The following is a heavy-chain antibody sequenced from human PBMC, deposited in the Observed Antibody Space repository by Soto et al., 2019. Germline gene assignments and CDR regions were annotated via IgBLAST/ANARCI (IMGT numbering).Heavy chain of an antibody. CDR2: ISGSGGST. J-gene: IGHJ1*01. V-gene: IGHV3-23*01. CDR1: GFTFSSYA. Sequence: GGSLRLSCAASGFTFSSYAMSWVRQAPGKGLEWVSAISGSGGSTYYADSVKGRFTISRDNSKNTLYLQMNSLRAEDTAVYYCAKDRFGRLSDPSEYFQHWGQGTLVTVSS. CDR3: AKDRFGRLSDPSEYFQH. D-gene: IGHD3-10*01.